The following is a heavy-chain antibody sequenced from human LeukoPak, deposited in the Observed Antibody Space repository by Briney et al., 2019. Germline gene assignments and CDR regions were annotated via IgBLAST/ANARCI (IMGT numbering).Heavy chain of an antibody. Sequence: ASETLSLTCAVYGGSFSGYYWSWIRQPPGKGLEWIGEINHSGSTNYNPSLKSRVTISVDTSKNQFSLKLSSVTAADTAVYYCARGPLGVVVPAANPYYYYMDVWGKGTTVTVSS. D-gene: IGHD2-2*01. J-gene: IGHJ6*03. CDR1: GGSFSGYY. CDR3: ARGPLGVVVPAANPYYYYMDV. CDR2: INHSGST. V-gene: IGHV4-34*01.